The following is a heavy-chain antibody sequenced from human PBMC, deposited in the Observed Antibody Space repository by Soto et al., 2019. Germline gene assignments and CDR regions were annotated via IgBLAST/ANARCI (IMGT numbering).Heavy chain of an antibody. CDR2: ISYDGSNK. D-gene: IGHD2-15*01. Sequence: QVQLVESGGGVVQPGRSLRPSCAASGFTFSTYAMHWVRQAPGKGLEWVAVISYDGSNKYYADSVKGRFTISRDNSKNTLYLQMNSLRAEDTAVYYCASRDIVVVVAATIYYGMDVWGQGTTVTVSS. V-gene: IGHV3-30-3*01. CDR3: ASRDIVVVVAATIYYGMDV. CDR1: GFTFSTYA. J-gene: IGHJ6*02.